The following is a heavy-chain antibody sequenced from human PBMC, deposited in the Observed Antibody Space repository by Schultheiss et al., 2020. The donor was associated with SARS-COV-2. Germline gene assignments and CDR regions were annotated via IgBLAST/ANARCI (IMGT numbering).Heavy chain of an antibody. Sequence: GGSLRLSCAASGFKFSNYEMNWVRQAPGKGLEWVSYISGSGGTIYYADSVKGRFTISRDSTKNSLFLLMNSLRADDTAVYYCARGDYFDSTGYYDGFDYWGQGTLVTVSS. D-gene: IGHD3-22*01. V-gene: IGHV3-48*03. CDR2: ISGSGGTI. CDR1: GFKFSNYE. CDR3: ARGDYFDSTGYYDGFDY. J-gene: IGHJ4*02.